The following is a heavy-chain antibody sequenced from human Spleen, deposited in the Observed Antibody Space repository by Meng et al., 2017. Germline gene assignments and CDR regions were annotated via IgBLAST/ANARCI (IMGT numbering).Heavy chain of an antibody. Sequence: ASVQVSCKASGYTFTGYYMHWVRQAPGQGLEWMGWINPNSGGTNYAQKFQGRVTMTRDTSISTAYMELSRLRSDDTAVYYCASDYPNYGSGSYYEYYYYGMDVWGQGTTVTVSS. J-gene: IGHJ6*02. D-gene: IGHD3-10*01. V-gene: IGHV1-2*02. CDR2: INPNSGGT. CDR1: GYTFTGYY. CDR3: ASDYPNYGSGSYYEYYYYGMDV.